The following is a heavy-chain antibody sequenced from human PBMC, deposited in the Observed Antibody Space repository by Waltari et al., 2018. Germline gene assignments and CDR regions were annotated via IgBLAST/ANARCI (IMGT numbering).Heavy chain of an antibody. CDR3: VKNSGYTNSWRDL. J-gene: IGHJ4*02. V-gene: IGHV3-23*01. D-gene: IGHD5-12*01. CDR2: SSGTGAST. CDR1: GFPFNTYA. Sequence: EEQLLESGGGQVQPGGSLRLSCEVSGFPFNTYAMSWVPQPPGKGLERISASSGTGASTYYADSVKGRLTISRDNSKNKLYLQMDSLRTEDTAMYYCVKNSGYTNSWRDLWGQGTRVTVSS.